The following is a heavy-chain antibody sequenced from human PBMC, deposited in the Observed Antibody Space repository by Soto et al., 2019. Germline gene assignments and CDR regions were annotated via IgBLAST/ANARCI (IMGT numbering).Heavy chain of an antibody. D-gene: IGHD2-21*01. CDR1: GYIFTAYS. V-gene: IGHV1-2*02. Sequence: ASVKVSCKASGYIFTAYSMHWVRQAPGQGLEWVGWFNPNSGDTIYAQKFQGRVTLTRDTSISTAYMELYSLRSDDTAVYYCARGASSVISLDYWGQGTLVTVSS. J-gene: IGHJ4*02. CDR2: FNPNSGDT. CDR3: ARGASSVISLDY.